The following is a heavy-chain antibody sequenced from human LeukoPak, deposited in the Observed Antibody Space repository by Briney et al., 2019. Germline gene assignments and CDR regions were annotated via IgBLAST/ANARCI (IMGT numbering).Heavy chain of an antibody. J-gene: IGHJ4*02. CDR1: GFTFSNYS. D-gene: IGHD3-10*01. CDR2: ISTSGSTI. Sequence: GGTLRLSCAASGFTFSNYSMNWVRQAPGKGLEWVSYISTSGSTIYYADSVKGRFTISRDNAKNSLYLQMNSLRAEDTAVYYCAKVPDYYGSGRYHWGQGTLVTVSS. CDR3: AKVPDYYGSGRYH. V-gene: IGHV3-48*04.